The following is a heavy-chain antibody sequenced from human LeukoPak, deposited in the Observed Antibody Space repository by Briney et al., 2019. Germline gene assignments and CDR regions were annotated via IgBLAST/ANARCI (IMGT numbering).Heavy chain of an antibody. J-gene: IGHJ3*01. D-gene: IGHD6-19*01. CDR1: DGSISSSSYY. CDR3: AREGWQWLVHAFDV. Sequence: SETLSLTCTVSDGSISSSSYYWDWIRQPPGKGLEWIGNIYYGGSTYCNPSLKSRVTISVDTSKNLFSLKLSSVTAADTALDYCAREGWQWLVHAFDVWGQGTMVTVSS. V-gene: IGHV4-39*07. CDR2: IYYGGST.